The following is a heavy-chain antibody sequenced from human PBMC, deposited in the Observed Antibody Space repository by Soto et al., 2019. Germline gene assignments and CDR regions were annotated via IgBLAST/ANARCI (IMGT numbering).Heavy chain of an antibody. J-gene: IGHJ4*02. D-gene: IGHD1-26*01. CDR3: GRGRSGQIVVFY. CDR2: IGPESGAT. CDR1: GYTFTGHY. Sequence: VASVKVSCKASGYTFTGHYIHWVRQAPEQGPEWMGEIGPESGATRYAQKFQGRVTMSRDTSITTVYMELKNLSPDDTAVYYCGRGRSGQIVVFYWGQGTPVTVYS. V-gene: IGHV1-2*02.